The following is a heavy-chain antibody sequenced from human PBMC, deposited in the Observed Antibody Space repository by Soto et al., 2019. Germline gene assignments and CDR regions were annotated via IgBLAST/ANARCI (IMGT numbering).Heavy chain of an antibody. Sequence: ASVKVSCKASGYTFTGYYMHWVRQAPGQGLEWMGWINPNSGGTNYAQKFQGRVTMTRDTSISTAYMELSRLRSDDTAVYYCARERREYTSYYYGMDVWGQVTRVTFSS. D-gene: IGHD6-6*01. J-gene: IGHJ6*02. CDR1: GYTFTGYY. CDR3: ARERREYTSYYYGMDV. V-gene: IGHV1-2*02. CDR2: INPNSGGT.